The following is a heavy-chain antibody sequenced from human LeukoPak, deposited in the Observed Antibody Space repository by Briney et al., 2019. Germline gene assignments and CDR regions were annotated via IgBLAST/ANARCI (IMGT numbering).Heavy chain of an antibody. D-gene: IGHD6-19*01. J-gene: IGHJ4*02. CDR2: IRSKANSYAT. V-gene: IGHV3-73*01. CDR3: TRPSTSRGWLFDY. CDR1: GFTFSGSA. Sequence: GGSLRLSCAASGFTFSGSAMHWVRQASGKGLEWVGRIRSKANSYATAYAASVKGRFTISRDDSKNTAYLQMNSLKTEDTAVYYCTRPSTSRGWLFDYWGQGTLVTVSS.